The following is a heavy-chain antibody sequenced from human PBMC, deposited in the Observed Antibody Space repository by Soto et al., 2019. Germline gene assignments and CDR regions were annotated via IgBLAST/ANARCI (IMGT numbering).Heavy chain of an antibody. CDR1: GGSISSSNW. CDR3: ARAYFGTGQLGPDDY. J-gene: IGHJ4*02. D-gene: IGHD6-6*01. V-gene: IGHV4-4*02. Sequence: SETLSLTCAVSGGSISSSNWWSWVRQPPGKGLEWIGEIYHSGSTNYNPSLKSRVTISVDKSKNQFSLKLSSVTAADTAVYYCARAYFGTGQLGPDDYWGQGTLVTVSS. CDR2: IYHSGST.